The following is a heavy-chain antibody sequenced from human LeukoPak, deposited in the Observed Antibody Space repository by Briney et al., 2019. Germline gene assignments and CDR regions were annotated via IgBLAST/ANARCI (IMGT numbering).Heavy chain of an antibody. CDR2: ISSSSSTI. J-gene: IGHJ6*03. CDR1: GFTFSSYS. V-gene: IGHV3-48*01. Sequence: GGSLRLSCAASGFTFSSYSMNWVRQAPGKGLEWVPYISSSSSTIYYADSVKGRFTISRDNAKNSLYLQMNSLRAEDTAVYYCASEVASYYYYYYMDVWGKGTTVTVSS. CDR3: ASEVASYYYYYYMDV.